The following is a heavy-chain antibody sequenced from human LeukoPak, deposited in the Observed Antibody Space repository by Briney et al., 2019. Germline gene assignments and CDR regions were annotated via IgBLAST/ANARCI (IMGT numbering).Heavy chain of an antibody. V-gene: IGHV4-59*01. J-gene: IGHJ4*02. Sequence: SETLSLTCTVSGGSISSYYWSWIRQPPGKGLEWIGYIYYSGSTNYNPSLKSRVTISVDTSKNQFPLKLSSVTAADTAVYYCARGGSPVDSSGYTFDYWGQGTLVTVSS. D-gene: IGHD3-22*01. CDR2: IYYSGST. CDR1: GGSISSYY. CDR3: ARGGSPVDSSGYTFDY.